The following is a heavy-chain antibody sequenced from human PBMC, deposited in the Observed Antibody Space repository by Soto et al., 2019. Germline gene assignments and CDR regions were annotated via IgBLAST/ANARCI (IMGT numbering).Heavy chain of an antibody. CDR2: TRNKANRYTA. Sequence: EVQLVASGGGLVQPGGSLRLSCAASGFTFSDHYMDWVRQAPGMGLEWVGRTRNKANRYTAEYAASVTGRFTLSRDASKNSLYLQMNSLKIYDTAVYYCARVRRYCGGGGCLPNPRDFDYWGHGTLVTVSS. V-gene: IGHV3-72*01. CDR1: GFTFSDHY. J-gene: IGHJ4*01. CDR3: ARVRRYCGGGGCLPNPRDFDY. D-gene: IGHD2-15*01.